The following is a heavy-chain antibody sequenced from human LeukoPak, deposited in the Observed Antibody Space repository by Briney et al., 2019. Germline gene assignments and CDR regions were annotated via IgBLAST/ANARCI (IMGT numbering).Heavy chain of an antibody. CDR3: ARDRSGYANDAFDF. J-gene: IGHJ3*01. Sequence: GGSLRLSCAASGFSFSNAWMSWVRQVPGKGLEWVAVLSYGGTNKYYADSVKGRFTISRDNSKNTMFLQMNSLRAEDTAVYHCARDRSGYANDAFDFWGQGTMVTVSS. D-gene: IGHD3-3*01. CDR1: GFSFSNAW. CDR2: LSYGGTNK. V-gene: IGHV3-30-3*01.